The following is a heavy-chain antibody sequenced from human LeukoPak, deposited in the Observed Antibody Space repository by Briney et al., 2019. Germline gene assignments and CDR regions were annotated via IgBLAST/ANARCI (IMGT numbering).Heavy chain of an antibody. D-gene: IGHD2-15*01. Sequence: GRSLRLSCAASGFTFSSYAMHWVRQAPGKGLEWVAVISYDGSNKYYADSVKGRFTISRDNSKNTLYLQMNSLRAEDTAVYYCARPGYLVVQGYFDYWGQGTLVTVSS. CDR2: ISYDGSNK. CDR3: ARPGYLVVQGYFDY. V-gene: IGHV3-30-3*01. J-gene: IGHJ4*02. CDR1: GFTFSSYA.